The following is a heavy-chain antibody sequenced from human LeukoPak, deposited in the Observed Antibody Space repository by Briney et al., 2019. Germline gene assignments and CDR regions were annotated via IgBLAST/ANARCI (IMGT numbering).Heavy chain of an antibody. Sequence: GGSLRLSCAASGFTFSSYAMSWVRQAPGKGLQWVASITQDGSAKFYVDSVKGRFTISRDNAKNSLYLQMNSLRAEDTAVYYCARSLYSSSWYRGNDYWGQGTLVTVSS. CDR2: ITQDGSAK. J-gene: IGHJ4*02. V-gene: IGHV3-7*03. CDR1: GFTFSSYA. D-gene: IGHD6-13*01. CDR3: ARSLYSSSWYRGNDY.